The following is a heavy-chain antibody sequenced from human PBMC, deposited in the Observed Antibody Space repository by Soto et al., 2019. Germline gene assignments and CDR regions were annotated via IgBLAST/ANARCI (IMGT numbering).Heavy chain of an antibody. V-gene: IGHV2-70*04. J-gene: IGHJ4*02. D-gene: IGHD3-3*01. CDR1: GFSLSTSGMR. CDR2: IDWDDDK. CDR3: ARMDFWSGYYFDY. Sequence: SCPTLVNPTQTLTLTCTFSGFSLSTSGMRVSWIRQPPGKALEWLARIDWDDDKFYSTSLKTRLTISKDTSKNQVVLTMTNMEPVDTDTYYCARMDFWSGYYFDYWGQGTLVTV.